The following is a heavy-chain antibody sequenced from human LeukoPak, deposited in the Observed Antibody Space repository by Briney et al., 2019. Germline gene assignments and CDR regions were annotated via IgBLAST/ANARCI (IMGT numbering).Heavy chain of an antibody. J-gene: IGHJ3*02. Sequence: SQTLSLTCAISGDSVSSNSAAWNWIRQSPSRGLEWLGRTYYRSKWYNDYAVSVKSRITINPDTSKNQFSLQLNSVTPEDTAVYYCAKESFTSRERWLAYDAFDIWGQGTMVTVSS. CDR1: GDSVSSNSAA. CDR3: AKESFTSRERWLAYDAFDI. V-gene: IGHV6-1*01. CDR2: TYYRSKWYN. D-gene: IGHD6-19*01.